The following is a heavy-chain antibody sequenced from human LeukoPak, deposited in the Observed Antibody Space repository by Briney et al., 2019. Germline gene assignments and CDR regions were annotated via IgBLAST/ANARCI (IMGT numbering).Heavy chain of an antibody. Sequence: SETLSLTCTVSGGSINGYYWSWIRQPAGKGLEWIGRIYSSGTTVYNPSLQSRVTISLDTSQNHFSLGLNSVTAADTAVYYCARGPHDFDPWGQGTLVTVSS. CDR1: GGSINGYY. V-gene: IGHV4-4*07. J-gene: IGHJ5*02. D-gene: IGHD3-3*01. CDR3: ARGPHDFDP. CDR2: IYSSGTT.